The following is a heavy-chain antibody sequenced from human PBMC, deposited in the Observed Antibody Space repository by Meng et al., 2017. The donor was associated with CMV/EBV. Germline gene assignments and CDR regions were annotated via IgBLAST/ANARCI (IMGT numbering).Heavy chain of an antibody. V-gene: IGHV3-33*06. J-gene: IGHJ6*02. CDR3: AKGLDYYCGMDV. D-gene: IGHD4-11*01. CDR1: GFTFSSYG. CDR2: IWYDGSNK. Sequence: GESLKISCAASGFTFSSYGMHWVRQAPGKGLEWVAVIWYDGSNKYYADSVKGRFTISRDNSKNTLYLQMNSLRAEDTAVYYCAKGLDYYCGMDVWGQGATVTVSS.